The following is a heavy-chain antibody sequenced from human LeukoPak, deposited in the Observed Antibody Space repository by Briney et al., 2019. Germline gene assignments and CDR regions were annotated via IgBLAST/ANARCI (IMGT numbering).Heavy chain of an antibody. CDR2: ISGSGGTT. V-gene: IGHV3-23*01. Sequence: GGSLRLSCAAAGFTFSSYAMNWVRQAPGKGLEWVSSISGSGGTTYYADSVKGRFTISRDNSKNTLYLQMNSLRAEDTAVYYCAKGRAWSSGSRDASDYWGQGTLVTVSS. D-gene: IGHD3-10*01. CDR3: AKGRAWSSGSRDASDY. J-gene: IGHJ4*02. CDR1: GFTFSSYA.